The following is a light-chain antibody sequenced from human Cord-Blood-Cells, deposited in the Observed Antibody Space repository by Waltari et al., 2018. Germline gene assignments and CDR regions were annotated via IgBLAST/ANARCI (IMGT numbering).Light chain of an antibody. CDR1: QSISSY. CDR3: QQSYSTPYT. CDR2: AAS. J-gene: IGKJ2*01. V-gene: IGKV1-39*01. Sequence: IQMTQSTSSLSASVGDRVTITCRASQSISSYLNLYQQKPGKAPKLLIYAASSLQSGVPSRFSGSGSGTDVTLTISSLQPEEFATYYCQQSYSTPYTFGQGTKLEIK.